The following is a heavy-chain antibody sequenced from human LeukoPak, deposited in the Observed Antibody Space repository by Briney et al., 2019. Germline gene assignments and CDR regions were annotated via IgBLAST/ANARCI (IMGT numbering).Heavy chain of an antibody. CDR2: ISGSGGST. D-gene: IGHD3-3*01. J-gene: IGHJ4*02. CDR3: AKEEVRTYYDFWSGYPPSFDY. CDR1: GFTFSSYA. Sequence: PGGSLRLSCAASGFTFSSYAMSWVRQAPGKGLEWVSAISGSGGSTYYADSVKGRFTISRDNSKNTLYLQMNSLRAEDTAVYYCAKEEVRTYYDFWSGYPPSFDYWGQGTLVTVSS. V-gene: IGHV3-23*01.